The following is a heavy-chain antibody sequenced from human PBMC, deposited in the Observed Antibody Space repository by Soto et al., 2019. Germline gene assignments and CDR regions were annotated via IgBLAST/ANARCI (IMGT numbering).Heavy chain of an antibody. CDR3: ARSSYYYDSSGYFFSWFDP. Sequence: PSETLSLTCTVSGGSISSGGYYWSWIRQHPGKGLEWIGYIYYSGSTYYNPSLKSRVIISVDTSKNQFSLRLSSVTAADTAVYYCARSSYYYDSSGYFFSWFDPWGQGVPVTVSS. CDR2: IYYSGST. J-gene: IGHJ5*02. CDR1: GGSISSGGYY. D-gene: IGHD3-22*01. V-gene: IGHV4-31*03.